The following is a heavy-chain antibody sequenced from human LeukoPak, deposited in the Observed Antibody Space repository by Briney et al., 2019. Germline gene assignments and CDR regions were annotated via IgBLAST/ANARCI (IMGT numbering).Heavy chain of an antibody. CDR2: INHSGST. CDR1: GGSFSGYY. D-gene: IGHD3-9*01. J-gene: IGHJ6*02. V-gene: IGHV4-34*01. CDR3: ASAPGPGRYYYYYYGMDV. Sequence: SETLSLTCAVYGGSFSGYYWSWIRQPPGKGLEWIGEINHSGSTNYNPSLKSRVTISVDTSKNQFSLKLSSVTAADTAVCYCASAPGPGRYYYYYYGMDVWGQGTTVTVSS.